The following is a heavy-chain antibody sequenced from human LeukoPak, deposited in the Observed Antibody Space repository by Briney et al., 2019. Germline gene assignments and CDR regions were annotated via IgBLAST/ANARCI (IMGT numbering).Heavy chain of an antibody. J-gene: IGHJ4*02. CDR2: IKPDGSEK. CDR1: GFTFSSYW. CDR3: ARVDSRGY. Sequence: GGSLRLSCAASGFTFSSYWMSWVRQAPGKGREWVANIKPDGSEKHYVDSVKGRLTIARDNAKNSLFLQMNSLRAEDTAVYYCARVDSRGYWGQGTLVTVSS. V-gene: IGHV3-7*03. D-gene: IGHD2-21*01.